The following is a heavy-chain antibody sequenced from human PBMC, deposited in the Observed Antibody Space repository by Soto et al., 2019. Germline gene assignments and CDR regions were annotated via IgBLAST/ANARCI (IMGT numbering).Heavy chain of an antibody. CDR1: GGTFSSYA. Sequence: GASVKVSCKASGGTFSSYAISWVRQAPGQGLEWMGGIIPIFGTANYAQKFQGRVTITADESTSTAYMELSSLRSEDTAVYYCARVSGVTGTTCYYYYGMDVWGQVTTVTVSS. D-gene: IGHD1-7*01. CDR3: ARVSGVTGTTCYYYYGMDV. CDR2: IIPIFGTA. V-gene: IGHV1-69*13. J-gene: IGHJ6*02.